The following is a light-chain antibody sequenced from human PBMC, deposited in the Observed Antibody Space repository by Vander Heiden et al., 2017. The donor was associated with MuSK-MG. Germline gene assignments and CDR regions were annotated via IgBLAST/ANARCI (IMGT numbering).Light chain of an antibody. CDR1: QDINRY. CDR3: RQEYNFPTT. J-gene: IGKJ1*01. CDR2: DAS. Sequence: VIWITQSPSLLSASTRDRVSISCRASQDINRYLTWYQQKPGKAPELLIYDASTLQSGVPSRFSGSGSGTDFTLTITRLQSDDFATYYCRQEYNFPTTFGQGTKVEIK. V-gene: IGKV1D-8*03.